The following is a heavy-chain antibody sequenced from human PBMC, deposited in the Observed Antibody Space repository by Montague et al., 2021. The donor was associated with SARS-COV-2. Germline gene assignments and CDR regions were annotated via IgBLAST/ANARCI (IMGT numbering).Heavy chain of an antibody. V-gene: IGHV4-59*08. D-gene: IGHD3-9*01. J-gene: IGHJ4*02. Sequence: SETLSLTCTVSGVSVTVYYWSWIRQPPGKGLEWVGDVLYNKGTNYNPSLKSRVAISVDTSKNQFSLRLTSVTAADTAVYYCVRHPHYDGLNGPPDFWDQGTLVTVSS. CDR3: VRHPHYDGLNGPPDF. CDR1: GVSVTVYY. CDR2: VLYNKGT.